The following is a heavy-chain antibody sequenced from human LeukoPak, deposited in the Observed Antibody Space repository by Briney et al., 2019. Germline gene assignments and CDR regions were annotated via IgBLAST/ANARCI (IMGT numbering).Heavy chain of an antibody. CDR3: ARDGYTPPHYYGMDV. D-gene: IGHD5-24*01. CDR2: IYYSGST. CDR1: GGSVSSYY. Sequence: SETLSLTCTVSGGSVSSYYWSWIRQPPGKGMEWVGYIYYSGSTNYNTSLKSRGTITVETSKNQFSLKLRSVTAADTAAYYCARDGYTPPHYYGMDVWGQGTTVTVSS. V-gene: IGHV4-59*02. J-gene: IGHJ6*02.